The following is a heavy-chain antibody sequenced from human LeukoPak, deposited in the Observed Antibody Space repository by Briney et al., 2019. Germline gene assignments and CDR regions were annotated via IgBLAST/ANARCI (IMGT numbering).Heavy chain of an antibody. D-gene: IGHD2-15*01. CDR3: ARGKQDGGRIVVVVAAAMGIKNYYFDY. CDR1: GGSFSGYY. V-gene: IGHV4-34*01. Sequence: SETLSLTCAVYGGSFSGYYWSWIRQPPGKGLEWIGEINHSGSTNYNPSLKCRVTISVDTSKNQFSLKLSSVTAADTAVYYCARGKQDGGRIVVVVAAAMGIKNYYFDYWGQGTLVTVSS. CDR2: INHSGST. J-gene: IGHJ4*02.